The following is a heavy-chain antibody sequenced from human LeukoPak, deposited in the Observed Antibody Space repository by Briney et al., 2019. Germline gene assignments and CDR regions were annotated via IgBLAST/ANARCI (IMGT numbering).Heavy chain of an antibody. D-gene: IGHD3-10*01. CDR1: GFTFSSYE. CDR2: ISSSGSTI. Sequence: GGSLRLSCAASGFTFSSYEMNWVRQAPGKGLEWVSRISSSGSTIYYADSVKGRFTISRDNAKNSLYLQMNSLRAEDTAVYYCARDTYGSGSYGYYYMDVWGKGTTVTVSS. CDR3: ARDTYGSGSYGYYYMDV. V-gene: IGHV3-48*03. J-gene: IGHJ6*03.